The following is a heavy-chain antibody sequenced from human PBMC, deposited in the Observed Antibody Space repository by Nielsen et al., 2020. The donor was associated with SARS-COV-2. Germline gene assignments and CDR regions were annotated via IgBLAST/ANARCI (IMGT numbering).Heavy chain of an antibody. V-gene: IGHV3-9*01. D-gene: IGHD3-22*01. CDR2: ISWNSGSI. J-gene: IGHJ6*02. Sequence: SLKISCAASGFTFDDYAMHWVRQAPGKGLEWVSGISWNSGSIGYADSVKGRFTISRENAKNSLYLQMNSLRAEDTAVYYCARDYYDSSGYSDYGMDVWGQGTTVTVSS. CDR3: ARDYYDSSGYSDYGMDV. CDR1: GFTFDDYA.